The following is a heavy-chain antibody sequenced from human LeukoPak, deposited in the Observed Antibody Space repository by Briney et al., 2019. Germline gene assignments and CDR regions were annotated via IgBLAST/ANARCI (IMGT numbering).Heavy chain of an antibody. CDR1: GFTFSSYW. CDR2: KKQDGSEK. J-gene: IGHJ4*02. V-gene: IGHV3-7*01. D-gene: IGHD3-10*01. Sequence: PGGSLRLSCAASGFTFSSYWMSWFRQPPGKGRKGLANKKQDGSEKYYVDSVKGRFTISRDNAKNSLYLQMNSLRAEDTAVYYCARDRGLLWFGEGGYWGQGTLVAVSS. CDR3: ARDRGLLWFGEGGY.